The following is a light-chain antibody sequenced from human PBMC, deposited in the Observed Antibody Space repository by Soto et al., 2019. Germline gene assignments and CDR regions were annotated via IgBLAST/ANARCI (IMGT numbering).Light chain of an antibody. CDR2: DVT. CDR3: TSYTSGITYV. Sequence: QSALTQPASVSGSPGQSITISCTGTSSDVGGYNFVSWYQHHPGKAPKLIIYDVTNRPSGISNRFSGSKSGNTASLTISGLQAADEADYYCTSYTSGITYVFGTGTQLTVL. CDR1: SSDVGGYNF. J-gene: IGLJ1*01. V-gene: IGLV2-14*03.